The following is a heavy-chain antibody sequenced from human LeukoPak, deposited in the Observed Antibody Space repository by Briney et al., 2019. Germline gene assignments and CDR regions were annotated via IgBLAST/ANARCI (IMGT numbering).Heavy chain of an antibody. V-gene: IGHV3-7*01. CDR1: GFIFRNFW. CDR2: IKEDGSEK. CDR3: ARLRKGGYFEN. J-gene: IGHJ4*02. D-gene: IGHD3-16*01. Sequence: GGSLRLSCAASGFIFRNFWMSWVRQLPGRGLEWVANIKEDGSEKYYLDSVKGRFTISRDNAKNSLSLQMNSLRAEDTAIYYCARLRKGGYFENWGQGTLATASS.